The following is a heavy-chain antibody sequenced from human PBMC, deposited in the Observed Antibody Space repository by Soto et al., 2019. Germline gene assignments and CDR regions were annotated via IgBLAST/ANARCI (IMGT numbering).Heavy chain of an antibody. CDR2: ISGSGGST. J-gene: IGHJ4*02. D-gene: IGHD3-22*01. CDR1: GFTFSSYA. V-gene: IGHV3-23*01. Sequence: PVGSLRLSCAASGFTFSSYAMSWVRQAPGKGLEWVSAISGSGGSTYYADSVKGRFTISRDNSKNTLYLQMNSLRAEDTAVYYCAEDWRLVVITYFDYWGQGTLVTVSS. CDR3: AEDWRLVVITYFDY.